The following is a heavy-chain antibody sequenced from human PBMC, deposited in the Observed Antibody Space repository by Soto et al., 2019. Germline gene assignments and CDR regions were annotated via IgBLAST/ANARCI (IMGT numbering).Heavy chain of an antibody. CDR3: AKTQLWLRDYAYYGMDV. V-gene: IGHV3-23*01. D-gene: IGHD5-18*01. J-gene: IGHJ6*02. CDR2: ISGSGGST. CDR1: GFTFSSYA. Sequence: GGSLRLSCAASGFTFSSYAMSWVRQAPGKGLEWVSAISGSGGSTYYADSVKGRFTISRDNSKNTLYLQMNSLRAEDTAVYYCAKTQLWLRDYAYYGMDVWGRGTAVTVSS.